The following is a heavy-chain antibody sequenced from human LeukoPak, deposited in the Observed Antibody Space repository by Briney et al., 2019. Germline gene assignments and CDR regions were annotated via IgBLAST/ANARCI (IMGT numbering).Heavy chain of an antibody. Sequence: GGSLRVSRAASGFTSSASWMSWVRRALGKGLEWVANIKQEGSEKYYVDSVKGHFTISRDNAKNSLYLQMNSLRAEDTAVYYCARPRYSSSPLALRFFDYWGQGTLVTVSS. V-gene: IGHV3-7*01. CDR3: ARPRYSSSPLALRFFDY. D-gene: IGHD6-6*01. J-gene: IGHJ4*02. CDR2: IKQEGSEK. CDR1: GFTSSASW.